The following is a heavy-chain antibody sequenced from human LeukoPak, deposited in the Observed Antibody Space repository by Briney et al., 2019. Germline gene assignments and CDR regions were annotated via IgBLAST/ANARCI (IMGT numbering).Heavy chain of an antibody. CDR1: GFTFSSYN. CDR3: SYDATVVTPGCFDY. D-gene: IGHD4-23*01. CDR2: ISSSSSYK. J-gene: IGHJ4*02. Sequence: PGGSLRLSCARSGFTFSSYNMIGVRQAPGKGLEWVSSISSSSSYKYYADSVKGRCTISRDNAKNSLYLQMNSLRAEDTAVYYCSYDATVVTPGCFDYWGQGTLVTVSS. V-gene: IGHV3-21*01.